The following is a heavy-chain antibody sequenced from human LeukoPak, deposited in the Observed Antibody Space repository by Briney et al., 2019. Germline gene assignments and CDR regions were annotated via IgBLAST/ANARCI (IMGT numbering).Heavy chain of an antibody. D-gene: IGHD3-22*01. J-gene: IGHJ3*02. CDR2: IYSGGST. Sequence: GGSLRLSCAASGFTVSSNYMSWVRQAPGKGLEWVSVIYSGGSTYYADSVKGRFTISRDNSKNTLYLQMNSLRAEDTAVYYCARGRVDTMIVVVNDAFDIWGQGTMVTVSS. V-gene: IGHV3-53*01. CDR3: ARGRVDTMIVVVNDAFDI. CDR1: GFTVSSNY.